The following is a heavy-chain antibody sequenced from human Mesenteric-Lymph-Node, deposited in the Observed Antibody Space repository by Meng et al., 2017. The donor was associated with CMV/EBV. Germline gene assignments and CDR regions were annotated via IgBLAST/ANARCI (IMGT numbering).Heavy chain of an antibody. CDR2: IRYDGSDK. Sequence: GGSLRLSCEASGFSFSDYGMHWVRQAPGKGLEWVAFIRYDGSDKYYADSVKGRFTISRDNAKNTLYLQMNSLGGEDTAVYFCSKRQVLRNADIAVVPPANRFEYWGQGTLVTVSS. J-gene: IGHJ4*02. CDR1: GFSFSDYG. D-gene: IGHD2-2*01. V-gene: IGHV3-30*02. CDR3: SKRQVLRNADIAVVPPANRFEY.